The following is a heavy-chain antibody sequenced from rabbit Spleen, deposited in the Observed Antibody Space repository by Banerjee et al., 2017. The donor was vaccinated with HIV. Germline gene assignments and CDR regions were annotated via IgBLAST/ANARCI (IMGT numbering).Heavy chain of an antibody. J-gene: IGHJ4*01. Sequence: ELVESGGGLVQPGESLKLSCKVSGIDFSSYGISWVRQAPGKGPEWIAYIYAGYSGSSYYASWAKGRFTISKTSSTTVTLQLNSLTAADTATYFCARGSATMTMVITGYYLNLWGPGTLVTVS. CDR2: IYAGYSGSS. CDR1: GIDFSSYG. D-gene: IGHD2-1*01. CDR3: ARGSATMTMVITGYYLNL. V-gene: IGHV1S45*01.